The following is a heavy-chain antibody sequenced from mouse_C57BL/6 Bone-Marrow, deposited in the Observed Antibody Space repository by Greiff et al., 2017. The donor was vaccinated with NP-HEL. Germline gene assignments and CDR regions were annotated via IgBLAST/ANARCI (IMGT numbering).Heavy chain of an antibody. CDR1: GFTFTDYY. CDR3: ARYSYVDFDY. V-gene: IGHV7-3*01. J-gene: IGHJ2*01. CDR2: IRNKANGYTT. Sequence: EVHLVESGGGLVQPGGSLRLSCAASGFTFTDYYMSWVRQPPGTALEWLGFIRNKANGYTTEYSASVKGRFTISRDNSQSSLYLQMNALRAEDSATYYCARYSYVDFDYWGQGTTLTVSS.